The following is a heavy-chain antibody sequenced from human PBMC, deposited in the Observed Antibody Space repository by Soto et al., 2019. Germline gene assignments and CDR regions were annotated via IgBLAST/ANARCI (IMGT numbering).Heavy chain of an antibody. CDR3: AKKVNSGPGSQYFDY. D-gene: IGHD3-10*01. J-gene: IGHJ4*02. CDR1: GFNFNNYA. V-gene: IGHV3-23*01. CDR2: ISSSGGTT. Sequence: PGGSLRLSCATSGFNFNNYAMSWVRQAPGERLEWVSFISSSGGTTYYADSVKGRFTISRDNSRNTVFLQMNTLGAEDTAIYYCAKKVNSGPGSQYFDYWGQGTLVTVSS.